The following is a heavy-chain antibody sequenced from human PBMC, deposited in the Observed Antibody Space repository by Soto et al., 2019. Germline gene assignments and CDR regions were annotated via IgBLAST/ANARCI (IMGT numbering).Heavy chain of an antibody. CDR1: GVSISFYY. CDR3: ARSLRAARRYYFDY. J-gene: IGHJ4*02. Sequence: PSETLSLTCTVSGVSISFYYWSWIRQPPGKGLEWIGYIDSSGSTKYNPSLKSRVTISVDTSRNQLSLKLSSVTAADTAVYYCARSLRAARRYYFDYWGQGTLVTVSS. V-gene: IGHV4-59*12. CDR2: IDSSGST. D-gene: IGHD6-6*01.